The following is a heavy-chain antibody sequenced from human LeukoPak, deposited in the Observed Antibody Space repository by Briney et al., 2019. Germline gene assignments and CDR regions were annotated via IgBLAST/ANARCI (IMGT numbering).Heavy chain of an antibody. CDR1: GGSISSYY. J-gene: IGHJ3*02. V-gene: IGHV4-59*01. Sequence: PSETLSLTCTVSGGSISSYYWSWIRQPPGKGLEWIGYIYYSGSTNYNPSLTSRVTISVDTSKNQFSLKLSSVSAADTAVYYCARGGGIVVVLAAIVDAFDIWGQGTMVTVSS. D-gene: IGHD2-2*01. CDR2: IYYSGST. CDR3: ARGGGIVVVLAAIVDAFDI.